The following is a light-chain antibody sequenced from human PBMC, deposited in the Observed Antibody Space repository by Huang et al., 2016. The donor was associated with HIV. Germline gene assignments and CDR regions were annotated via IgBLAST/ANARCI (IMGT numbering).Light chain of an antibody. J-gene: IGKJ2*01. Sequence: TQSPVTLSVSPGERVTLSCRASQGIGNNLAWYQLKPGQAPRLLIFDASYRATDIPARFSGGGSEIDFTLTISDLQSEDSAVYYCQQYNRWPRTFGQGTKVDIK. CDR1: QGIGNN. CDR2: DAS. CDR3: QQYNRWPRT. V-gene: IGKV3-15*01.